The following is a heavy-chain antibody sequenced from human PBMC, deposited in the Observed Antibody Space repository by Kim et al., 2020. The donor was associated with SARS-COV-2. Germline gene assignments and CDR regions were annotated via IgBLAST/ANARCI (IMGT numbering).Heavy chain of an antibody. CDR3: ARDLSILYWLFDY. CDR1: GYTFTSYA. CDR2: INAGNGNT. J-gene: IGHJ4*02. D-gene: IGHD2-8*02. Sequence: ASVKVSCKASGYTFTSYAMHWVRQAPGQRLEWMGWINAGNGNTKYSQKFQGRVTITRDTSASTAYMELSSLRSEDTAVYYCARDLSILYWLFDYWGQGTLVTVAS. V-gene: IGHV1-3*01.